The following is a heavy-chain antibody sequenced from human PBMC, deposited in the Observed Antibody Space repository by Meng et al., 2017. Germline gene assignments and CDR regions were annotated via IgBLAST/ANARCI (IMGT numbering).Heavy chain of an antibody. J-gene: IGHJ4*02. CDR1: GFTFSDYY. V-gene: IGHV3-11*01. CDR3: ARAILTGYYYFDY. D-gene: IGHD3-9*01. Sequence: GSLRLPCAASGFTFSDYYMSWIRQAPGKGLEWVSYISSSGSTIYYADSVKGRFTISRDNAKNSLYLQMNSLRAEDTALYYCARAILTGYYYFDYWGQGTLVTVSS. CDR2: ISSSGSTI.